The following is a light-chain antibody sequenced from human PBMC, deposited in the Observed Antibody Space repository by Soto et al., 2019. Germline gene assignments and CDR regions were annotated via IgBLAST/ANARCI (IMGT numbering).Light chain of an antibody. CDR1: SSDVGSYDL. CDR2: EGT. J-gene: IGLJ1*01. CDR3: SSYAGNNIHYV. Sequence: QSVLTQPASVSGSPGQSITISCTGTSSDVGSYDLVSWYQHHPGKVPKLMVYEGTKRPSGVSDRFSGSKSGNTASLTISGLQAEDEADYYCSSYAGNNIHYVFGTGTKLTVL. V-gene: IGLV2-14*02.